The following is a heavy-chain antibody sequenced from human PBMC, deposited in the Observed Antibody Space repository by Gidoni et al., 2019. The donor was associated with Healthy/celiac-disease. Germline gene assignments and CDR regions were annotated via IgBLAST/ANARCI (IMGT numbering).Heavy chain of an antibody. CDR3: AKGPNRYSSGWYYFDY. CDR1: GFTFDDYA. CDR2: ISWNSGSI. Sequence: EVQLVESGGGLVQPGRSLRLSCAASGFTFDDYAMHGVRQAPGKGLEWVSGISWNSGSIGYADSVKGRFTISRDNAKNSLYLQMNSLRAEDTALYYCAKGPNRYSSGWYYFDYWGQGTLVTVSS. J-gene: IGHJ4*02. V-gene: IGHV3-9*01. D-gene: IGHD6-19*01.